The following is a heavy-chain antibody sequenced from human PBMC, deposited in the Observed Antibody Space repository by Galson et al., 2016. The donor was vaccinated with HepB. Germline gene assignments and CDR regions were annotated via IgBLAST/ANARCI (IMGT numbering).Heavy chain of an antibody. J-gene: IGHJ3*01. CDR1: GFVFSDYF. V-gene: IGHV3-11*01. D-gene: IGHD3-22*01. CDR3: AREVLFSSGYYDVFDL. CDR2: ISDSGSSR. Sequence: SLRLSCAASGFVFSDYFMSWIRQVPGKGLEWVSFISDSGSSRLYADSVKGRFTISRDTAKNSVYLQMNGLRVEDTAVHYCAREVLFSSGYYDVFDLWGQGTMVTVSS.